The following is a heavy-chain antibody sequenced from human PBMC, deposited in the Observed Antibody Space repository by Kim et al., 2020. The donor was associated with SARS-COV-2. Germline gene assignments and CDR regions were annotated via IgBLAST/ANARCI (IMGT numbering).Heavy chain of an antibody. J-gene: IGHJ4*02. Sequence: ASVKVSCKASGYTFTSYYMHWVRQAPGQGLEWMGIINPSGGSTSYAQKFQGRVTMTRDTSTSTVYMELSSLRSEDTAVYYCARDALGGGATAFFDYWGQGTLVTVSS. CDR1: GYTFTSYY. D-gene: IGHD1-26*01. CDR3: ARDALGGGATAFFDY. CDR2: INPSGGST. V-gene: IGHV1-46*01.